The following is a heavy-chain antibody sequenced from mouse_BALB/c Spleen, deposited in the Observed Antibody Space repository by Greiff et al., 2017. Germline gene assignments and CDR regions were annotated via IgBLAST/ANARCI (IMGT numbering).Heavy chain of an antibody. Sequence: EVQLVESGGGLVQPGGSLKLSCAASGFTFSSYGMSWVRQTPDKRLELVATINSNGGSTYYPDSVKGRFTISRDNAKNTLYLQMSSLKSEDTAMYYCARDGGYWYFDVWGAGTTVTVSP. CDR3: ARDGGYWYFDV. V-gene: IGHV5-6-3*01. CDR2: INSNGGST. J-gene: IGHJ1*01. CDR1: GFTFSSYG.